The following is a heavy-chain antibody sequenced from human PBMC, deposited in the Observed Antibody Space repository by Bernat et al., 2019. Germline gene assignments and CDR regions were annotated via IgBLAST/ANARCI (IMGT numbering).Heavy chain of an antibody. Sequence: EVQLVESGGGLVLPGGSLRLSCAVSGFTVSSNYMSWVRQAPGKGPEWVSVIYSSGSTYYADSVKGRFTISRDNSRNTLDLQMNSLRAEDTAVYYCARWLYQGDYWGQGTLVTVSS. CDR3: ARWLYQGDY. CDR2: IYSSGST. J-gene: IGHJ4*02. CDR1: GFTVSSNY. D-gene: IGHD5-12*01. V-gene: IGHV3-66*01.